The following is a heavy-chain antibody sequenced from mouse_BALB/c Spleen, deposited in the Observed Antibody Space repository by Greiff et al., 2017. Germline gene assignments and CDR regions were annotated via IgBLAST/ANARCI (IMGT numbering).Heavy chain of an antibody. CDR1: GFTFSSYA. CDR3: AREGYGNPFAY. D-gene: IGHD2-10*02. CDR2: ISSGGST. Sequence: EVQVVESGGGLVKPGGSLKLSCAASGFTFSSYAMSWVRQTPEKRLEWVASISSGGSTYYPDSVKGRFTISRDNARNILYLQMSSLRSEDTAMYYCAREGYGNPFAYWGQGTLVTVSA. J-gene: IGHJ3*01. V-gene: IGHV5-6-5*01.